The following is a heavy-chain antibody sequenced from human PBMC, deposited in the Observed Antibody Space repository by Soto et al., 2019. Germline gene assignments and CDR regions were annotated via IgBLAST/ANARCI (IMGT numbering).Heavy chain of an antibody. J-gene: IGHJ4*02. Sequence: SETLSLTCTVSGGSISSYYWSWIRQPPGKGLEWIGYIYYSGSTNYNPSLKSRVTISVDTSKNQFSLKLSSVTAADTAVYYCARGGYCSGGSCYLSRPPDYWGQGTLVTVSS. CDR3: ARGGYCSGGSCYLSRPPDY. CDR1: GGSISSYY. V-gene: IGHV4-59*01. CDR2: IYYSGST. D-gene: IGHD2-15*01.